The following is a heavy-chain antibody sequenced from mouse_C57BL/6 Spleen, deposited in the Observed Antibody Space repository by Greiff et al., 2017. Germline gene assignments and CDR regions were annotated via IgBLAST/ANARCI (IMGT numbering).Heavy chain of an antibody. V-gene: IGHV1-53*01. CDR2: INPSNGGT. D-gene: IGHD2-4*01. Sequence: VQLQQPGTELVKPGASVQLSCKASGYTFTSYWMHWVKQRPGQGLEWIGNINPSNGGTNYNEKFKSKATLTVDKSSSTAYMQLSSRTSEDSAVYYCARLGDYDAWFAYWGQGTLVTVSA. J-gene: IGHJ3*01. CDR1: GYTFTSYW. CDR3: ARLGDYDAWFAY.